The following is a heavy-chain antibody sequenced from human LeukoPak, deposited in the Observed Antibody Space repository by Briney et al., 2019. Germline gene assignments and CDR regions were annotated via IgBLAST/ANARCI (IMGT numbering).Heavy chain of an antibody. CDR3: ARVNYYDSSGYYLDALDI. V-gene: IGHV3-66*01. D-gene: IGHD3-22*01. CDR1: GFTVSSNY. Sequence: PGGSLRLSCAASGFTVSSNYMSWVRQAPGKGLEWVSVIYSGGSTYYADSVKGRFTISRDNSKNTLYLQMNSLRAEDTAVYYCARVNYYDSSGYYLDALDIWGQGTMVTVSS. J-gene: IGHJ3*02. CDR2: IYSGGST.